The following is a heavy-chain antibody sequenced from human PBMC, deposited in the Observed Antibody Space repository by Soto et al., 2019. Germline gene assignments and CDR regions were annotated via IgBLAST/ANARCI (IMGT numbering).Heavy chain of an antibody. CDR2: IYGSDDK. Sequence: SGPTLVNPTQTLTLTCTFSGFSLTTNKVGVGWIRQPPGKALEWLGFIYGSDDKCYRPSLRSSLTICKDTSKNQVVLTMTNVDPVDTATYYCVYREASTFDHWGQGILVTVSS. CDR1: GFSLTTNKVG. D-gene: IGHD3-16*01. V-gene: IGHV2-5*01. J-gene: IGHJ4*02. CDR3: VYREASTFDH.